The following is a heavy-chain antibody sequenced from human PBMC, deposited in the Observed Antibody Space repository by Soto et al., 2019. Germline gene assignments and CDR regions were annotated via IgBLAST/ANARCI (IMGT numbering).Heavy chain of an antibody. D-gene: IGHD1-1*01. CDR3: ARDHWNDGEGFDY. CDR1: GYTFTGYY. CDR2: INPNSGGT. V-gene: IGHV1-2*02. J-gene: IGHJ4*02. Sequence: ASVKVSCKASGYTFTGYYMHWVRQAPGQGLEWMGWINPNSGGTNYAQKFQGRVTMTRDTSISTAYMELSRLRSDDTAVYYCARDHWNDGEGFDYWGQGTLVTVYS.